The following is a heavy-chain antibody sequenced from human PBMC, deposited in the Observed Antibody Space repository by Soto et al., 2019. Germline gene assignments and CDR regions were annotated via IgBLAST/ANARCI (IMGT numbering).Heavy chain of an antibody. V-gene: IGHV3-7*01. J-gene: IGHJ4*02. CDR3: ARGKVPNH. CDR1: GFSFGSYW. Sequence: GGSLTLSCAASGFSFGSYWMRRGRQAPGKGLDWVANIKHDGNEKDYVTSVKGRFTSSSDNDKSTLYLQMNSLRAEDTAVYYCARGKVPNHWGQGTLVTVSS. CDR2: IKHDGNEK.